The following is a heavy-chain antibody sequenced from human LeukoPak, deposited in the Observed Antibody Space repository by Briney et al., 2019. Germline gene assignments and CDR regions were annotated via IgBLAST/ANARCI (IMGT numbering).Heavy chain of an antibody. Sequence: GASVKVSCKASGGTFSSYAISWVRQAPGQGLEWMGGITPIFGTANYAQKFQGRVTITADESTSTAYMELSSLRSEDTAVYYCARNLAVAGLDYWGQGTLVTVSS. CDR3: ARNLAVAGLDY. J-gene: IGHJ4*02. V-gene: IGHV1-69*13. CDR2: ITPIFGTA. D-gene: IGHD6-19*01. CDR1: GGTFSSYA.